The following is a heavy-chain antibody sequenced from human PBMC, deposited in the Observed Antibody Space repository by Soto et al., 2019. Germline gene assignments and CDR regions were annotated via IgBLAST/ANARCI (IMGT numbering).Heavy chain of an antibody. CDR3: DQRRCGGDCLRSYSSQSYFVRDV. D-gene: IGHD2-21*02. CDR1: GFSLNTGGLG. J-gene: IGHJ6*02. Sequence: QITLKESGPTLVKPTQTLTLTCTFSGFSLNTGGLGVGWIRQPPGKALEWLALIYWDGDKRYSPSLKSRLTISKDTSHNPVVLAPPDQDHVETATDYCDQRRCGGDCLRSYSSQSYFVRDVGGQGPTVTV. CDR2: IYWDGDK. V-gene: IGHV2-5*02.